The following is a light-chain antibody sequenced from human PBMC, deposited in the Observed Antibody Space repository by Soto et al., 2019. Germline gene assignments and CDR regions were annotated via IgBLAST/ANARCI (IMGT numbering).Light chain of an antibody. CDR1: QSVSSN. Sequence: EILWTQSPATLPLSPGETTTLSCRPSQSVSSNLAWYQQKPGQAPRLLIYGASTRATGIPARFSGSGSGTEFTLTISSLQSEDFAVYYCQQYNNWPPVTFGQGTKVEIK. V-gene: IGKV3-15*01. J-gene: IGKJ1*01. CDR2: GAS. CDR3: QQYNNWPPVT.